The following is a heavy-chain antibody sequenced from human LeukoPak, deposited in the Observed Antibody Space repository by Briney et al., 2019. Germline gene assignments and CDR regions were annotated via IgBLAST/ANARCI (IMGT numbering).Heavy chain of an antibody. V-gene: IGHV1-46*01. J-gene: IGHJ3*02. D-gene: IGHD2-15*01. CDR1: GYTFTSYY. Sequence: ASVTVSCKASGYTFTSYYMHWVRQAPGQGLEWMGIINPSGGSTSYAQKFQGRVTMTRDTSTSTVYMELSSLRSEDTAVYYCARPTPRVGAFDIWGQGTMVTVSS. CDR2: INPSGGST. CDR3: ARPTPRVGAFDI.